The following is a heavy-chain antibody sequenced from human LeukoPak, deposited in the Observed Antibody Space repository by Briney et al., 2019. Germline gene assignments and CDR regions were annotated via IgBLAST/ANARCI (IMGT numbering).Heavy chain of an antibody. J-gene: IGHJ3*02. CDR2: IKQDGSEK. V-gene: IGHV3-7*05. Sequence: PGGSLRLSCAASGFTFSNYGMNWVRQAPGKGLEWVADIKQDGSEKYFADSVKGRFTISRDNAKNSMYLQMNSLRLEDTAVYYCARSSYGAFDIWGQGTMVAVSS. CDR1: GFTFSNYG. D-gene: IGHD1-26*01. CDR3: ARSSYGAFDI.